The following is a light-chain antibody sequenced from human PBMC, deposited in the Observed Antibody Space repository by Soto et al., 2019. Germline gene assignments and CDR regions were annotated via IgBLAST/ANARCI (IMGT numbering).Light chain of an antibody. CDR2: MGS. CDR3: MQALQTPRT. J-gene: IGKJ1*01. V-gene: IGKV2-28*01. CDR1: QSLLHSNGYNF. Sequence: DIVMTQSPLSLPATPGEPASISCRSSQSLLHSNGYNFLDWYVQKPGQSPQLLIYMGSNRASGVPARFSGSGSGTDFTLKISRVEAADVGVYYCMQALQTPRTFGQGTKVEIK.